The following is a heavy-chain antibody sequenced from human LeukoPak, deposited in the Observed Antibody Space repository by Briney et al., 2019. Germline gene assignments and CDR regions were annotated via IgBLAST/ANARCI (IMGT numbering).Heavy chain of an antibody. CDR2: IYTSGST. D-gene: IGHD6-6*01. V-gene: IGHV4-61*02. J-gene: IGHJ4*02. CDR1: GGSISSGSYY. Sequence: PSQTLSLTCTVSGGSISSGSYYWSWIRQPAGKGLEWIGRIYTSGSTNYNPSLKSRVTISVDTSKNQFSLKLSSVTAADTAVYYCARDGFSSSSHFDYWGQGTLVTVSS. CDR3: ARDGFSSSSHFDY.